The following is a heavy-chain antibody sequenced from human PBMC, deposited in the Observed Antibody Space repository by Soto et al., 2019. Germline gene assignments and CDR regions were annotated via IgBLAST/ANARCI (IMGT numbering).Heavy chain of an antibody. V-gene: IGHV1-24*01. J-gene: IGHJ4*02. CDR2: FDPEDGET. CDR1: GYTLTELS. Sequence: ASVKVSCKVSGYTLTELSMHWVRQAPGKGLEWMGGFDPEDGETIYAQKFQGRVTMTEDTSTDTAYMELSSLRSEDTAVYYCATVCYSSSLDYFDYWGQGTLVTVSS. CDR3: ATVCYSSSLDYFDY. D-gene: IGHD6-13*01.